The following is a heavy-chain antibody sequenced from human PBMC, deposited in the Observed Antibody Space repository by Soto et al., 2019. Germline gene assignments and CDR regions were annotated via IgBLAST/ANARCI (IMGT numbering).Heavy chain of an antibody. D-gene: IGHD3-22*01. Sequence: SETLSLTCKVSGYLINSGYSWGWIRQSPGKGLEWIGSTSYDGKSYYKPSLKSRVVMSVDLANNQFSLRLRSVTAADTAVYYCARDLSSGYQTFYFDYWGQGTPVPVSP. J-gene: IGHJ4*01. CDR1: GYLINSGYS. CDR3: ARDLSSGYQTFYFDY. CDR2: TSYDGKS. V-gene: IGHV4-38-2*02.